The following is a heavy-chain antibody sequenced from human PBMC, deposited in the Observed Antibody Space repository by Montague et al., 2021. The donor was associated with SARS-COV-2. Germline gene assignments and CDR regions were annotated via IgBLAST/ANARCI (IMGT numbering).Heavy chain of an antibody. Sequence: SETLSLNCGVSGGSIHSYYWSWIRQPAGKGLEWIGRICTSGRTNHSPSLKSRVTISVDTSRNHLSLELTSVTAADTAVYYCARESRTSGWGDWYHGLDVWGQGTTVIVSS. V-gene: IGHV4-4*07. CDR1: GGSIHSYY. CDR3: ARESRTSGWGDWYHGLDV. D-gene: IGHD6-19*01. CDR2: ICTSGRT. J-gene: IGHJ6*02.